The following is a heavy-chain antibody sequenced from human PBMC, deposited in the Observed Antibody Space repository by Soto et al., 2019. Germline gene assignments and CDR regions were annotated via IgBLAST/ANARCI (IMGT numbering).Heavy chain of an antibody. CDR3: ARDRLFGYCSGGSCSYGMDV. CDR2: INSDGSST. V-gene: IGHV3-74*01. CDR1: GFTFSSYW. D-gene: IGHD2-15*01. J-gene: IGHJ6*02. Sequence: GGSLRLSCAASGFTFSSYWMHWVRQAPGKGLVWVSRINSDGSSTSYADSVKGRFTISGDNAKNRLYLQMNSLRAEDTAVYYCARDRLFGYCSGGSCSYGMDVWGQGTTVTVSS.